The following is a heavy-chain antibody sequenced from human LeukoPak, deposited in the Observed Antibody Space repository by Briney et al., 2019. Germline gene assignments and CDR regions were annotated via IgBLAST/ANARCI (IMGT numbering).Heavy chain of an antibody. J-gene: IGHJ4*02. Sequence: GGSLRLSCAASGFTFSSYAMSWVRQAPGKGLEWVSAISGGGGSAYYADSVKGRFTISRDNSKNTLYLQMNSLRAEDTAIYYCARETCSSTSCSTDYWGQGTLVTVSS. D-gene: IGHD2-2*01. CDR3: ARETCSSTSCSTDY. CDR2: ISGGGGSA. V-gene: IGHV3-23*01. CDR1: GFTFSSYA.